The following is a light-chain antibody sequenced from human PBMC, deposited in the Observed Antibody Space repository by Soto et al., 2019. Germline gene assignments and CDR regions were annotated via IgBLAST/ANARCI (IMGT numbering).Light chain of an antibody. J-gene: IGLJ2*01. V-gene: IGLV6-57*04. CDR2: EDN. CDR1: SCSIASNY. Sequence: FMLTQPHSVSESPGKTVTISCTRSSCSIASNYVQWYQQRPGSAPTTVIYEDNQRPSGVPDRFSGSIDSSSNSASLTISGLKTEDEAYYYCQSYDSSNPVVFGGGTKLTVL. CDR3: QSYDSSNPVV.